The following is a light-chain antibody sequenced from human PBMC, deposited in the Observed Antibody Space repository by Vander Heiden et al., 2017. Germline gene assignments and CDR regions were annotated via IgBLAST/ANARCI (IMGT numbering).Light chain of an antibody. CDR3: QQSYSTPGT. CDR1: QSISSY. CDR2: AAS. Sequence: VQMTQSPSSVSGSVGDRVTITCRASQSISSYLNWYQQKPGKAPKLLIYAASSLQSGVPSRFSGSGSGTDFTLTISSLQPEDFATYYCQQSYSTPGTFGQGTKVEIK. V-gene: IGKV1-39*01. J-gene: IGKJ1*01.